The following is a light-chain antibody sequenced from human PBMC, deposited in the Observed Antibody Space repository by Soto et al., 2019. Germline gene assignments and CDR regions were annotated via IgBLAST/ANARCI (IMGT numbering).Light chain of an antibody. V-gene: IGKV3-20*01. CDR1: ESVSSSD. CDR2: GAS. J-gene: IGKJ1*01. CDR3: QQYGSSRT. Sequence: EIVLTQSPGTLSLSPGERATLSCRASESVSSSDLAWYQQKPGQAPRLLISGASSRATGIPDRFSGSGSGIDFTLTISRLEPEDFAVYYCQQYGSSRTFGQGTKVEIK.